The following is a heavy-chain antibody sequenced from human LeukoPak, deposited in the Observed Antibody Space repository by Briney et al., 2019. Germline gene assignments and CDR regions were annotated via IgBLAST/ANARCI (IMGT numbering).Heavy chain of an antibody. CDR1: GFTFSSYW. D-gene: IGHD6-19*01. CDR2: INSDGSNT. J-gene: IGHJ4*02. V-gene: IGHV3-74*01. Sequence: GGSLRLSCAASGFTFSSYWMYWVRQAPGKELVWISRINSDGSNTSYADSVKGRFTIARDNAKNTLYLQMNSLRAEDTAVYYCARVPRSSGRSFDYWGQGTLVTVSS. CDR3: ARVPRSSGRSFDY.